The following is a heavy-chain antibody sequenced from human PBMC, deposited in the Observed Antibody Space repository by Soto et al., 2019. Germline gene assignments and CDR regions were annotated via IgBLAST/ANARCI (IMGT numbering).Heavy chain of an antibody. V-gene: IGHV2-5*02. CDR1: GFSLSTSGVG. Sequence: QITLKESGPTLGKPTQTLTLTCTFSGFSLSTSGVGVGWIRQPPGKALEWLALIYWDDDKRYSPSLKSRLTITKDTSKHQVVLTMTNMDPVDTATYYCAHTGPMSIAARPWGYWGQGTLVTVSS. J-gene: IGHJ4*02. D-gene: IGHD6-6*01. CDR2: IYWDDDK. CDR3: AHTGPMSIAARPWGY.